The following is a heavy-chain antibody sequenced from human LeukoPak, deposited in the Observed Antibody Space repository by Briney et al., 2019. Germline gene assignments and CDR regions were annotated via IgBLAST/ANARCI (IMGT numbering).Heavy chain of an antibody. CDR3: ARDQDGSSWDTD. Sequence: SETLSLTCTVSGGSISSSSYYWGWIRQPPGKGLEWIGSIYYSGSTYYNPSLKSRVTISVDTSKNQFSLKLSSVTAADTAVYYCARDQDGSSWDTDWGQGTLVTVSS. V-gene: IGHV4-39*07. J-gene: IGHJ4*02. CDR2: IYYSGST. CDR1: GGSISSSSYY. D-gene: IGHD6-13*01.